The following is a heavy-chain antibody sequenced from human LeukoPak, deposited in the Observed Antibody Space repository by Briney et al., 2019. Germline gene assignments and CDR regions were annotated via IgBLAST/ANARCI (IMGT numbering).Heavy chain of an antibody. CDR3: AGDVTSGESY. J-gene: IGHJ4*02. CDR1: GFTFSSYA. V-gene: IGHV3-30-3*01. D-gene: IGHD4-11*01. CDR2: ISYDGSNK. Sequence: PGRSLRLSCAASGFTFSSYAMHWVRQAPGKGLEWVAVISYDGSNKYYADSVKGRFTISRDNSKNTLYLQMNSLRAEDTAVYYCAGDVTSGESYWGQGTLVTVSS.